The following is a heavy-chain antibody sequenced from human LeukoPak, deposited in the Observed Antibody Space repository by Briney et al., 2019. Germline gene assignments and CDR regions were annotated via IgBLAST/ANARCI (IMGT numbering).Heavy chain of an antibody. V-gene: IGHV3-66*02. D-gene: IGHD1-14*01. CDR2: IYSDGST. J-gene: IGHJ4*02. CDR1: GFIVSGDF. Sequence: GGSLRLSCAASGFIVSGDFMSWVRQAPGKGLEWVSVIYSDGSTYYADSVKGRFTISRDNSKNTLDLQMSSLRAEDTAVYYCVKDLDNHYYQTLFDYWGQGTLVTVSS. CDR3: VKDLDNHYYQTLFDY.